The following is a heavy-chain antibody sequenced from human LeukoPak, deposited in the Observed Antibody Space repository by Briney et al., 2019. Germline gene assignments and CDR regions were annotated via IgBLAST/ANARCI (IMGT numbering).Heavy chain of an antibody. V-gene: IGHV3-23*01. D-gene: IGHD6-6*01. Sequence: GGSPRLSCAASGFTFSSYAMSWVRQAPGKGLEWVSAISGSGGSTYYADSVKGRFTISRDNSKNTLYLQMNSLRAEDTAVYYCAKQGQLAAYYYYYYMDVWGKGTTVTVSS. CDR3: AKQGQLAAYYYYYYMDV. J-gene: IGHJ6*03. CDR2: ISGSGGST. CDR1: GFTFSSYA.